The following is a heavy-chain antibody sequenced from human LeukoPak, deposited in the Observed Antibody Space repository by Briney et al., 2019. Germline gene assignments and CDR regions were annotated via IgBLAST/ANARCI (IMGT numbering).Heavy chain of an antibody. V-gene: IGHV5-51*01. J-gene: IGHJ4*02. CDR1: GYTFTSYW. Sequence: ESLKISCKGYGYTFTSYWIGWVRQMPGKGLGWMGIIYPGNSESKYSPYLQGQVTISADKSISTAYLQWSSLKASDTGMYYCARIEGSTFDYWGQGPLVTVSS. CDR3: ARIEGSTFDY. CDR2: IYPGNSES.